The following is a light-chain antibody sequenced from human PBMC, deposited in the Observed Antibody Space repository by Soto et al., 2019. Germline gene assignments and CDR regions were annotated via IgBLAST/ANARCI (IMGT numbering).Light chain of an antibody. CDR2: DAS. CDR1: QSVSDY. V-gene: IGKV3-11*01. J-gene: IGKJ4*01. CDR3: QQRGNWPPT. Sequence: TVSASAGDRTTLSSRADQSVSDYVGWYQQKPGQPPRLLFFDASSRSSGVPHRFSAGGSGTNFTLIISSLQPEDFAVYYCQQRGNWPPTFGGGTKVDIK.